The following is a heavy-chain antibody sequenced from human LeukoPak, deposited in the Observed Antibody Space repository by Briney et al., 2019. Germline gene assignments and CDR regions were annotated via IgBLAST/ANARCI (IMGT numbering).Heavy chain of an antibody. J-gene: IGHJ5*02. D-gene: IGHD5-24*01. CDR3: ARDGYNWADL. V-gene: IGHV3-48*01. CDR2: ISRISTAI. CDR1: GFTFDYFA. Sequence: GGSLRLSCAASGFTFDYFAMSWVRQTPGKGLEWIAYISRISTAIQYADSVKGRFTISGDNGENSLFLQMNSLRVEDTALYYCARDGYNWADLWGQGTLVTVSS.